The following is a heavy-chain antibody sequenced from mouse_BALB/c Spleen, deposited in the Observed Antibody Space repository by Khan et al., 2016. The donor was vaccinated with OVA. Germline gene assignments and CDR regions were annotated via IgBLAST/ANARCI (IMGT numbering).Heavy chain of an antibody. Sequence: QVQLQQSRAELAKPGASVKMSCKASGYTFTTYWMHWVKQRPGQGLEWIGYINPTSGYTDYNEKFKDRATLSADKSSSTAYMQLSSLTSEDSAVYYCTRDRIDYWGQGTTLTVSS. CDR2: INPTSGYT. V-gene: IGHV1-7*01. CDR1: GYTFTTYW. CDR3: TRDRIDY. J-gene: IGHJ2*01.